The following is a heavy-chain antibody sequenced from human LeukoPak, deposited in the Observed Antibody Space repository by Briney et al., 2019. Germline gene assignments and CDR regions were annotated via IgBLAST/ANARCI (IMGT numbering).Heavy chain of an antibody. CDR3: SVNLDSSGYYFDY. J-gene: IGHJ4*02. CDR2: ISYDGSNK. V-gene: IGHV3-30*03. D-gene: IGHD3-22*01. Sequence: PGGSLRLSCAASGFTFSSYGMHWVRQAPGKGLEWVAVISYDGSNKYYADSVKGRFTISRDNSKNTLYLQMNSLRAEDTAVYYCSVNLDSSGYYFDYWGQGTLVTVSS. CDR1: GFTFSSYG.